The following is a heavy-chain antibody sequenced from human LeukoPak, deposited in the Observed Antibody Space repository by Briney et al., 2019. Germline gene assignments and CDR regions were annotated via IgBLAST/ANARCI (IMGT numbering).Heavy chain of an antibody. J-gene: IGHJ4*02. V-gene: IGHV3-23*01. Sequence: PGGSLRLSCAASGFTFSSHAMNWVRQAPGKGLEWVSTISGSGGSTYYADSVKGRFTISRDNSKNTLYLQMNSLRAGDTAVYHCAKQGYCSGGSCYPWYFDYWGQGTLVTVSS. CDR2: ISGSGGST. D-gene: IGHD2-15*01. CDR3: AKQGYCSGGSCYPWYFDY. CDR1: GFTFSSHA.